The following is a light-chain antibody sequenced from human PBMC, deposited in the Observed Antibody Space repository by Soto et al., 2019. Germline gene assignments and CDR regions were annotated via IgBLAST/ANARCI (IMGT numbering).Light chain of an antibody. J-gene: IGLJ2*01. CDR1: TSNIENNY. CDR2: ETN. CDR3: GAWDSSLSVVV. V-gene: IGLV1-51*02. Sequence: QSVLTQPPSVSAAPGQKVTISCSGSTSNIENNYVSWYQQLPGTVPKLLIYETNKRPSGIADRFSGSKSGTSATLGITGLQTGDEADYYCGAWDSSLSVVVFGGGTKLTVL.